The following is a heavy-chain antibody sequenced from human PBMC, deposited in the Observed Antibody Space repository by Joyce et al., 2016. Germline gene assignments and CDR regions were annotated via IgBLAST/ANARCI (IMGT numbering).Heavy chain of an antibody. J-gene: IGHJ5*02. Sequence: EVQLLESGGGLVQPGGSLRLSCAASGFTFRNYAMSWVRQAPGKGLEWVSGISGRGASTYYADSVKGRFTISRDKSKNTLYLQMNSLRVEDTAVYYCAKDFGTVAENWFDPWGQGTLVTVSS. V-gene: IGHV3-23*01. CDR2: ISGRGAST. CDR3: AKDFGTVAENWFDP. D-gene: IGHD6-19*01. CDR1: GFTFRNYA.